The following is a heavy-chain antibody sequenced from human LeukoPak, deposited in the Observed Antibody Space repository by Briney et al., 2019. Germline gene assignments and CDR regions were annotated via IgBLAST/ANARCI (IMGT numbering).Heavy chain of an antibody. V-gene: IGHV3-30*18. Sequence: GGSLRLSCAASGFTFSSYGMHWVRQAPGKGLEWVAVISYDGSNKYYADSVKGRFTISRDNSKNTLYLQMNSLRAEDTAVYYCAKDRKSTIFGVVHYYFDYWGQGTLATVSS. CDR2: ISYDGSNK. D-gene: IGHD3-3*01. CDR3: AKDRKSTIFGVVHYYFDY. CDR1: GFTFSSYG. J-gene: IGHJ4*02.